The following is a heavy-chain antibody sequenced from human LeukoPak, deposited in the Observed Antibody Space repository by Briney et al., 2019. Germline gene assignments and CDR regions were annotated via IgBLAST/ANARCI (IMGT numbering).Heavy chain of an antibody. V-gene: IGHV4-59*01. CDR1: GGSISGYY. CDR3: ARNPRSGYFPHYHYYGMDV. Sequence: SETLSLTCSVSGGSISGYYWSWIRQPPRKTLEYIAYIYYNGDTNYNPSLKSRVTISVDTSKNQFSLKLSSVTAADTAVYYCARNPRSGYFPHYHYYGMDVWGQGTTVTVSS. J-gene: IGHJ6*02. CDR2: IYYNGDT. D-gene: IGHD3-3*01.